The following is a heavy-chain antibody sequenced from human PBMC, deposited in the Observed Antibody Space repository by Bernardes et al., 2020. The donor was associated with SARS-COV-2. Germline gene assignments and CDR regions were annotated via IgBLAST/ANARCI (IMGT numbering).Heavy chain of an antibody. Sequence: ASVKVSCKASGYTFSSHGIIWVRQAPGQGLEWMGWSSRYSANTKYSEKVQGRVTLTTDTSTSTAYLEVRSLRSDDTAVYYCARDLAHPYGLDVWGQGTTVTVSS. V-gene: IGHV1-18*01. CDR3: ARDLAHPYGLDV. CDR2: SSRYSANT. J-gene: IGHJ6*02. CDR1: GYTFSSHG.